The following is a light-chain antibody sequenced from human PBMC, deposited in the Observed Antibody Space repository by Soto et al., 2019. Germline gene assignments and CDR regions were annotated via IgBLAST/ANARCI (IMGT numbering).Light chain of an antibody. V-gene: IGLV2-14*01. CDR1: SSDIGAYNY. Sequence: QSALTQPASVSGSPGQSIAISCTGSSSDIGAYNYVSWYQHHPGKAPKLIIYDVTSRPSGVSSRFSGAKSGNAASLTISGLQAEDEADYYCCSYAGSYTLVFGTGTKLTVL. CDR3: CSYAGSYTLV. J-gene: IGLJ1*01. CDR2: DVT.